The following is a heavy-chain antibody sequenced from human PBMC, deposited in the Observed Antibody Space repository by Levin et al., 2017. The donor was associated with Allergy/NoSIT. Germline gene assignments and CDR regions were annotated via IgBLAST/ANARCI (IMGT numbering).Heavy chain of an antibody. J-gene: IGHJ6*02. CDR1: GYTFSSYG. D-gene: IGHD3-22*01. Sequence: ASVKVSCKASGYTFSSYGFTWVRQARGQGLEWMGWISGYNGKTNYAQKFQGRVTMTTDTSTRTAYMEVRSLRSDDTAVYYCARYNYDSSGYSRYYYYGLDVWGQGTTVTVSS. V-gene: IGHV1-18*01. CDR2: ISGYNGKT. CDR3: ARYNYDSSGYSRYYYYGLDV.